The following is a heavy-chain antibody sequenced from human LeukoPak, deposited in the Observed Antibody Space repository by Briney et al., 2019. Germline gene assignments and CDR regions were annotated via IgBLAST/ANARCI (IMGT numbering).Heavy chain of an antibody. D-gene: IGHD3-22*01. J-gene: IGHJ4*02. CDR1: GGSISSGSYY. V-gene: IGHV4-61*02. CDR3: ARERGDSSGHDY. Sequence: SETLSLTCTVSGGSISSGSYYWSWIRQPAGKGLEWIGRIYTSGSTNYNPSLKSRVTISVDTSKNQFSLKLSSVTAADTAVYYRARERGDSSGHDYWGQGTLVTVSS. CDR2: IYTSGST.